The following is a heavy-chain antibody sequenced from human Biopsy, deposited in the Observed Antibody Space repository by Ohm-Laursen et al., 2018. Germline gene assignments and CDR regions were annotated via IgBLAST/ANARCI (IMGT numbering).Heavy chain of an antibody. Sequence: SVKVSCNASGYTFTSYGISWVRQAPGQGLEWMGWINTYNGNTNYAQNLQGRVTMTTDTSTSTATMELRSLRSDDTAVYYCATKLTGYFHHWGQGTLVIVSS. D-gene: IGHD3-9*01. J-gene: IGHJ1*01. CDR1: GYTFTSYG. V-gene: IGHV1-18*01. CDR3: ATKLTGYFHH. CDR2: INTYNGNT.